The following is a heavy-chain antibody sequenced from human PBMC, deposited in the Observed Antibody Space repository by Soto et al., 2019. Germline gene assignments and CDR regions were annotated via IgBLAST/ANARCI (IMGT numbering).Heavy chain of an antibody. J-gene: IGHJ6*02. D-gene: IGHD6-13*01. CDR2: TYYSGNT. Sequence: SETLSLTCTVSGGSMTKNSHYWGWIRQPPGKGLEWIATTYYSGNTYYNPSLKSRVTISVDTSNNQFSLKLSSVTAADTAVYYCARFSIAAAVRTYYYYGMDVWGQGTTVT. CDR3: ARFSIAAAVRTYYYYGMDV. CDR1: GGSMTKNSHY. V-gene: IGHV4-39*01.